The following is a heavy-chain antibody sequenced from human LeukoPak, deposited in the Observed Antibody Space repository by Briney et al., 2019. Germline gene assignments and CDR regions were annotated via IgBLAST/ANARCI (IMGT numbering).Heavy chain of an antibody. CDR2: IYSGGST. V-gene: IGHV3-53*01. Sequence: GGSLRLSCAASGITFSNAWMTWVRQAPGKGLEWVSVIYSGGSTYYADSVKGRFTISRDNSKNTLYLQMNSLRAEDTAVYYCARFIVGAIDYRDYWGQGTLVTVSS. J-gene: IGHJ4*02. D-gene: IGHD1-26*01. CDR1: GITFSNAW. CDR3: ARFIVGAIDYRDY.